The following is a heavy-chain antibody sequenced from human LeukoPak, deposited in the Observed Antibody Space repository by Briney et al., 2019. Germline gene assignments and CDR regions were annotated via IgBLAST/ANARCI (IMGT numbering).Heavy chain of an antibody. CDR1: GYTFTSYY. V-gene: IGHV1-46*01. D-gene: IGHD2-21*02. J-gene: IGHJ4*02. CDR3: ARGGPYCGGDCYFFDF. CDR2: INPSGGST. Sequence: GASVNVSCKASGYTFTSYYMHWVRQAPGQGLEWVGNINPSGGSTTYAQKFQGRVTMARDTSTSTVYMEMSSLISEDTAVYYCARGGPYCGGDCYFFDFWGQGTLVTVSS.